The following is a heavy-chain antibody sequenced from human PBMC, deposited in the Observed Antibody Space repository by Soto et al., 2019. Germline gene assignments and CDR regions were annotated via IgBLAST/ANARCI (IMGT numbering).Heavy chain of an antibody. CDR1: GYIFTNYY. D-gene: IGHD6-13*01. CDR3: ARDLAAGDY. CDR2: INPIGGST. J-gene: IGHJ4*02. Sequence: QVHLVQSGAEVKNPGASVKLSCKASGYIFTNYYIHWVRQAPGQGLEWMAIINPIGGSTNYAQKFQGRVTLARDTFTNTVYMELSSLRSEDTAIYYCARDLAAGDYWGQGTLVTVSS. V-gene: IGHV1-46*01.